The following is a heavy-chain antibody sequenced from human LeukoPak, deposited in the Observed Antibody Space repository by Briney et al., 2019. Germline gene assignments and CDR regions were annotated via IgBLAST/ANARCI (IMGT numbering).Heavy chain of an antibody. Sequence: ASVKVSCKASGYTFTGYYMHWVRQAPGQGLEWMGWINPNSGGTNYAQKFQGRVTMTRDTSISTAYMELSRLRSDDTAVYYCARPKYSSSTVDAFGIWGQGTMVTVSS. CDR3: ARPKYSSSTVDAFGI. V-gene: IGHV1-2*02. J-gene: IGHJ3*02. CDR2: INPNSGGT. CDR1: GYTFTGYY. D-gene: IGHD6-6*01.